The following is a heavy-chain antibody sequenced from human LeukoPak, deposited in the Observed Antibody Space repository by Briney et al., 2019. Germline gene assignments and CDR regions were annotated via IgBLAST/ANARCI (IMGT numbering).Heavy chain of an antibody. J-gene: IGHJ6*02. D-gene: IGHD5-18*01. V-gene: IGHV4-34*01. CDR1: GGSFSGYY. Sequence: PSETLPLTCAVYGGSFSGYYWSWIRQPPGKGLEWIGEINHSGSTNYNPSLESRVTISVDTSKNQFSLKLSSVTAADTAVYYCARLKFGEYSYGPYYYYYGMDVWGQGTTVTVSS. CDR2: INHSGST. CDR3: ARLKFGEYSYGPYYYYYGMDV.